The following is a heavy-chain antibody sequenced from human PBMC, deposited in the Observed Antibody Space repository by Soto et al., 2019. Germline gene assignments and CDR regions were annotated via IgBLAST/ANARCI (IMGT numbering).Heavy chain of an antibody. Sequence: PSETLSLTCAVSGGSISSGGYYWSWIRQPPGKGLEWIGEVNHSGSTNYNPSLKSRVTISVDTSKNQFSLKLSSVTAADTAVYYCACGYTKLDPWGQGTLVTVSS. D-gene: IGHD5-12*01. CDR3: ACGYTKLDP. CDR1: GGSISSGGYY. J-gene: IGHJ5*02. CDR2: VNHSGST. V-gene: IGHV4-61*08.